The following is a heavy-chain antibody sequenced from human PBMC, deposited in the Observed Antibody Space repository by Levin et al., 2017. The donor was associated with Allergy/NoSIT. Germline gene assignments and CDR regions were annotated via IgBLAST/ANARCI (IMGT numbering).Heavy chain of an antibody. CDR3: AKNLDLPYRGRKSGIREDCYSFGLDG. Sequence: PGGSLRLSCAASGFSFNTYAMTWVRRGPGRGLEWVSHISVSGALTDYADSVRGRFTISRDNSKNTLYMDLNNLRAEDTAVYYCAKNLDLPYRGRKSGIREDCYSFGLDGWGLGTAVIVSS. CDR1: GFSFNTYA. D-gene: IGHD5-24*01. J-gene: IGHJ6*02. V-gene: IGHV3-23*01. CDR2: ISVSGALT.